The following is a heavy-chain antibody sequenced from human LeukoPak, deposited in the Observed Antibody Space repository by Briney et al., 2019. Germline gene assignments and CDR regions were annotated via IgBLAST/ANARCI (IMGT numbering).Heavy chain of an antibody. Sequence: SETLFLTCTVSGGSISSGGYYWSWVRQHPGEGLEWIGHIYYSGDTDYNPSLKSRVSISVDTSKNQFSLRLSSVTVADTAVYYCARVPINGMVRGAVRHNWFDPWGQGTLVTVSS. J-gene: IGHJ5*02. CDR2: IYYSGDT. CDR1: GGSISSGGYY. V-gene: IGHV4-31*03. D-gene: IGHD3-10*01. CDR3: ARVPINGMVRGAVRHNWFDP.